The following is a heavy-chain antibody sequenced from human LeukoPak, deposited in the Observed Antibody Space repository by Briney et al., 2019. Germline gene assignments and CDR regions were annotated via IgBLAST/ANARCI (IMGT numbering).Heavy chain of an antibody. CDR2: IYWDDDK. Sequence: SGPTLVNPTQTLTLTCTFSGFSLSTSGVGVGWIRQPPGKALEWLALIYWDDDKRYSPSLKSRLTITKDTSKNQVVLTMTNMDPVDTATYYCARYYDSSGYYYVRYFDYXGQGTLVTVSS. CDR1: GFSLSTSGVG. CDR3: ARYYDSSGYYYVRYFDY. D-gene: IGHD3-22*01. V-gene: IGHV2-5*02. J-gene: IGHJ4*02.